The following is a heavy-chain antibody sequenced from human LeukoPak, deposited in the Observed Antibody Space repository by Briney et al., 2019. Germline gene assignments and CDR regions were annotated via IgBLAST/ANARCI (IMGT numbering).Heavy chain of an antibody. D-gene: IGHD3-22*01. V-gene: IGHV1-18*01. CDR3: ARGVSSGYYYEDY. CDR1: GYTFTSYG. Sequence: ASVKVSCKASGYTFTSYGISWVRQAPGPGLEWMGWISAYNGKTNYAQKLQGRVTIPTDKSTRTAYMELRRLRSDHTAVYYCARGVSSGYYYEDYWGQGTLVTVSS. CDR2: ISAYNGKT. J-gene: IGHJ4*02.